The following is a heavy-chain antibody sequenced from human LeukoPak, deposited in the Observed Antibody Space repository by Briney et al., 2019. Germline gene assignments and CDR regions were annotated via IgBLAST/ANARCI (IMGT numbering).Heavy chain of an antibody. CDR3: ARELGYCSGGSCERNYYFDY. D-gene: IGHD2-15*01. CDR1: GFTFDDYG. V-gene: IGHV3-20*04. CDR2: INWNGGST. Sequence: GGSLRLSCAASGFTFDDYGMSWVRQAPGKGLEWVSGINWNGGSTGYADSEKGRFTISRDNAKNSLYLQMNSLRAEDTALYYCARELGYCSGGSCERNYYFDYWGQGTLVTVSS. J-gene: IGHJ4*02.